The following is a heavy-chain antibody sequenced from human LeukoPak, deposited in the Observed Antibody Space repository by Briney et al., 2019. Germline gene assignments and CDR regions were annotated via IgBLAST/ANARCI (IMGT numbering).Heavy chain of an antibody. D-gene: IGHD6-13*01. Sequence: SETLSLTCAVYGGSFSDYYWSWIRQSPEKGLEWIGEINHSGSANYNPSLKSRVTMSVDTSKNQVSLEMSSVTAADTAVYYCARPGLPAAGHWFDPWGQGTLVTVSS. V-gene: IGHV4-34*01. CDR2: INHSGSA. J-gene: IGHJ5*02. CDR3: ARPGLPAAGHWFDP. CDR1: GGSFSDYY.